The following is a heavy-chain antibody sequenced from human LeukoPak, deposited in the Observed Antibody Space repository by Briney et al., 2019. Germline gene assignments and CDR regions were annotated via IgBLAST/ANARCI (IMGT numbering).Heavy chain of an antibody. CDR2: INSDGSST. CDR3: ARVGQAGYVGYPLDY. V-gene: IGHV3-74*01. CDR1: GFTFSSYW. J-gene: IGHJ4*02. Sequence: GGSLRLSCAASGFTFSSYWMHWVRQAPGKGLMWDSCINSDGSSTSYADSVKGRFTISRDNAKNTLYLQMNSLRAEDTAVFYCARVGQAGYVGYPLDYRGQGTLVTVSS. D-gene: IGHD5-12*01.